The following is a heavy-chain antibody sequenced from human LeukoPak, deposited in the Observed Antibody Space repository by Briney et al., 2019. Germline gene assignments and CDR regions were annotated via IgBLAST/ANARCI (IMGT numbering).Heavy chain of an antibody. V-gene: IGHV3-72*01. D-gene: IGHD1-20*01. J-gene: IGHJ4*02. Sequence: GWSLTLSCAASGFIFSDHHMHWVRPAPAKVLDWVGRIRNKAGSYTTEYAASVRGKLVISSDDSRNSRCLQMDSLKIEDTAVYYCVSRISGMPNRGRGTVVTVSS. CDR2: IRNKAGSYTT. CDR1: GFIFSDHH. CDR3: VSRISGMPN.